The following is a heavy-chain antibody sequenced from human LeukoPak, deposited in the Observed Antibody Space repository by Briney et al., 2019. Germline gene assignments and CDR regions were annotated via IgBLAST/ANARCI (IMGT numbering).Heavy chain of an antibody. V-gene: IGHV3-30*14. CDR1: GFTFSSYA. J-gene: IGHJ4*02. Sequence: PGGSLRLSCAASGFTFSSYAMHWVRQAPGKGLEWVAVISYDGSNKYYADSVKGRFTISRDNSKNTLYLQMSSLRAEDTAVYYCVKDVVRGYDSSGYYSLGSYYFDYWGQGTLVTVSS. CDR2: ISYDGSNK. D-gene: IGHD3-22*01. CDR3: VKDVVRGYDSSGYYSLGSYYFDY.